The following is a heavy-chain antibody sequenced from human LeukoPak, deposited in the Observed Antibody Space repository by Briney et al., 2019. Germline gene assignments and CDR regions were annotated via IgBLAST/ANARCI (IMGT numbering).Heavy chain of an antibody. CDR3: ARVGSLSRGCNGVDP. J-gene: IGHJ5*02. CDR1: GGSISSYF. V-gene: IGHV4-4*07. CDR2: IDTSGSI. Sequence: SETLSLTCTVSGGSISSYFCSWIRQPAGKGLEWIGRIDTSGSINYNPSLKSRVTMSVDRSKNQFSLKLRSVTAADTAVYYCARVGSLSRGCNGVDPWGQGTLVIVS. D-gene: IGHD3-22*01.